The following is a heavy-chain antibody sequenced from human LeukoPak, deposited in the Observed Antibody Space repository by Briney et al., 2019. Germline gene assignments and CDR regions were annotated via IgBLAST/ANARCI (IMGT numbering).Heavy chain of an antibody. Sequence: ASVKVSCKASGGTFSSYAISWVQQAPGQGLEWMGGIIPIFGTANYAQKFQGRVTITTDESTSTAYMELSSLRSDDTAVYYCARGLGCSSTSCYTTPGGYYYYMDVWGKGTTVTVSS. D-gene: IGHD2-2*02. CDR3: ARGLGCSSTSCYTTPGGYYYYMDV. V-gene: IGHV1-69*05. J-gene: IGHJ6*03. CDR2: IIPIFGTA. CDR1: GGTFSSYA.